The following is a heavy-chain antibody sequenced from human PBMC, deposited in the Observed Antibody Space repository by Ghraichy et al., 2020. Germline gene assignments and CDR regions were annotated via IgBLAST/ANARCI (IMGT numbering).Heavy chain of an antibody. D-gene: IGHD1-20*01. CDR3: ARDRGITGEFDY. Sequence: SQTLSLTCTVSGGSISDYYWNWIRQPSGRGLEWIGYIYYTGNTDSNPPLKSRVTISVNTSKNQFSLNLSSVTAADTAVYYCARDRGITGEFDYWGQGTLVTVSS. V-gene: IGHV4-59*01. J-gene: IGHJ4*02. CDR1: GGSISDYY. CDR2: IYYTGNT.